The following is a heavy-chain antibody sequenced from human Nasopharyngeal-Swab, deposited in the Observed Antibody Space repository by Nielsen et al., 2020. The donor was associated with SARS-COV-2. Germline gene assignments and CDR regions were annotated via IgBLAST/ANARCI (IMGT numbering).Heavy chain of an antibody. D-gene: IGHD3-3*01. J-gene: IGHJ3*02. CDR3: ASEGSGVFGVVIYAFDI. V-gene: IGHV1-24*01. Sequence: ASVKVSCKVSGYTLTVLPIHWVRQAPGKGLEWMGTVVPEDGEPIYAQNFQGRVTMTEDTSTCTAYLELSSLRSEDTAVYYCASEGSGVFGVVIYAFDIWGPGTLVTVPS. CDR2: VVPEDGEP. CDR1: GYTLTVLP.